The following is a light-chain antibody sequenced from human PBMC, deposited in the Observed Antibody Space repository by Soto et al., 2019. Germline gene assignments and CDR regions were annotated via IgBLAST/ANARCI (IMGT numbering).Light chain of an antibody. CDR2: SSS. J-gene: IGKJ1*01. CDR3: QQSYNTPRT. CDR1: QSISNF. V-gene: IGKV1-39*01. Sequence: DIQLTQSPSSLSASVGDRVTITCRARQSISNFLNWYQQRPGQAPKLLISSSSNVQSGVPSRFSGRGSGTDFTLTISGLQPEDAASYCCQQSYNTPRTFGQGTKVEI.